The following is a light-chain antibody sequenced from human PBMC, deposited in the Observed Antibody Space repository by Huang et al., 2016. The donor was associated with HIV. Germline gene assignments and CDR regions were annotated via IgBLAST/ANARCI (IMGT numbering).Light chain of an antibody. V-gene: IGKV3-15*01. CDR2: GAS. Sequence: ERVMTQSPVTLSVSPGDRATFSCRASQSISSKLAWYQQKPGQAPRRRIYGASTRATGIPARFSGSGSGTEFTLTISSLQSEDFAVYYCQQYNNWPFTFGPGTRVDIK. CDR3: QQYNNWPFT. J-gene: IGKJ3*01. CDR1: QSISSK.